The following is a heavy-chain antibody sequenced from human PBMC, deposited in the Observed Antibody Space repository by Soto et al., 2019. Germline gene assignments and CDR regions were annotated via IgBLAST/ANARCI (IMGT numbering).Heavy chain of an antibody. J-gene: IGHJ6*02. V-gene: IGHV4-59*01. CDR3: ARGVSYYGSGSYGYYYGMDV. CDR1: GGSISSYY. D-gene: IGHD3-10*01. CDR2: IYYSGST. Sequence: SETLSLTCTVSGGSISSYYWSWIRQPPGKGLEWIGYIYYSGSTNYNPSLKSRVTISVDTSKNQFSLKLSSVTAADTAVYYCARGVSYYGSGSYGYYYGMDVWGQGTTVTVSS.